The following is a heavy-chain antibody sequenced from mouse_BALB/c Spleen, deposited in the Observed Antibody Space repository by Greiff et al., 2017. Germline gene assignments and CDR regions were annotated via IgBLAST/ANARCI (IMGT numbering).Heavy chain of an antibody. J-gene: IGHJ4*01. CDR3: ARSLLRDYAMDY. CDR2: ISSGSSTI. D-gene: IGHD1-2*01. CDR1: GFTFSSFG. V-gene: IGHV5-17*02. Sequence: DVKLVESGGGLVQPGGSRKLSCAASGFTFSSFGMHWVRQAPEKGLEWVAYISSGSSTIYYADTVKGRFTISRDNPKNTLFLQMTSLRSEDTAMYYCARSLLRDYAMDYWGQGTSVTVSS.